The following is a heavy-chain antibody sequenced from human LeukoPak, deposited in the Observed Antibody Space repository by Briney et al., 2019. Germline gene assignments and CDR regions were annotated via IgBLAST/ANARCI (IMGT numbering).Heavy chain of an antibody. CDR3: ARDSSTSIFSLNAFDI. CDR1: GFTFGSHA. Sequence: QAGGSLRLSCAASGFTFGSHAIHWVRQAPGKGLEWVAFISYDGSKNYYADSVKGRFTISRDNSRNTLYLQMNSLRAEDTAVFYCARDSSTSIFSLNAFDIWGQGTMVTVS. CDR2: ISYDGSKN. D-gene: IGHD2-2*01. J-gene: IGHJ3*02. V-gene: IGHV3-30*04.